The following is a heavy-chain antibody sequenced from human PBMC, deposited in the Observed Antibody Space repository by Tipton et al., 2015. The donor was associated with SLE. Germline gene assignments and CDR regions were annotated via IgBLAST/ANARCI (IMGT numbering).Heavy chain of an antibody. Sequence: TLSLTCSIYGGSFGGYYWSWIRQPPGKGLEWIGEINRGGSTNYNPSLKSRVTISVDTSKNQFSLKLSSVTAADTAVYYCTRGGRGDGANPFDPWGQGTLVTVSS. CDR1: GGSFGGYY. J-gene: IGHJ5*02. V-gene: IGHV4-34*01. D-gene: IGHD4/OR15-4a*01. CDR3: TRGGRGDGANPFDP. CDR2: INRGGST.